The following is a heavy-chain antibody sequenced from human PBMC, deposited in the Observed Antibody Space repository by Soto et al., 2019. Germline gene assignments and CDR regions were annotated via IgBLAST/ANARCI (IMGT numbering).Heavy chain of an antibody. D-gene: IGHD1-1*01. CDR1: GFTFSSHS. J-gene: IGHJ5*02. V-gene: IGHV3-21*01. CDR3: ARDGYLVNRFPYNWFDP. Sequence: EVQLVESGGGLVKPGGSLRLSCAASGFTFSSHSMNWVRQAPGKGLEWVSSISSSSSSIYYADSVKGRFTISRDNAKNSLYLQMNSLRAEDTAVYYCARDGYLVNRFPYNWFDPWGQGTLVTVSS. CDR2: ISSSSSSI.